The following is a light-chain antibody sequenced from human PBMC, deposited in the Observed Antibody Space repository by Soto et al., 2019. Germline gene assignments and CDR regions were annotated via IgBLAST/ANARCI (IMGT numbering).Light chain of an antibody. CDR1: QSFGSY. J-gene: IGKJ2*01. V-gene: IGKV3-11*01. CDR3: QQRSNWPPT. CDR2: DAS. Sequence: EIVLTQSPATLSLSPGETATLACRASQSFGSYLVWYQHKPGQAHRLVIYDASSRATGIPARFSGSGSGTDLTLTNSALEPEDFAVYYGQQRSNWPPTFGQGTKLQIK.